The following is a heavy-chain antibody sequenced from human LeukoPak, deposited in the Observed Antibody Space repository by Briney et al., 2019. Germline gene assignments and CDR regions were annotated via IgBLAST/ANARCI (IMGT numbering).Heavy chain of an antibody. D-gene: IGHD5-24*01. CDR1: GYTFTSYA. CDR3: ARVPKRWLQIGRYYFDY. CDR2: INTNTGNP. V-gene: IGHV7-4-1*02. J-gene: IGHJ4*02. Sequence: ASVKVSCKASGYTFTSYAMNWVRQAPGQGVEWMGLINTNTGNPTYAQGFTGRFVFSLDTSVSTAYLQISSLKAEDTAVYYCARVPKRWLQIGRYYFDYWGQGTLVTVSS.